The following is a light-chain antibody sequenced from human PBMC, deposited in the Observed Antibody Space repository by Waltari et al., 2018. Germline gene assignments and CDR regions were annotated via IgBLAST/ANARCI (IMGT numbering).Light chain of an antibody. Sequence: QSALTHPRSVSGSPGQSVTISCPRTTSEVGGYNFVSWYQQHPDKPPTLIIYDVSKRPSGVPDRFSGSKSGNTASLTISGLQAEDEADYYCCSYAGSYTWVFGGGTKLTVL. CDR2: DVS. CDR3: CSYAGSYTWV. CDR1: TSEVGGYNF. V-gene: IGLV2-11*02. J-gene: IGLJ3*02.